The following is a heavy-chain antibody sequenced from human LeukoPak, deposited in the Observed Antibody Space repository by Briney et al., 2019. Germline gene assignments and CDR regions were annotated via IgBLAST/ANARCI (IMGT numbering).Heavy chain of an antibody. J-gene: IGHJ4*02. Sequence: AAVKVSCKASGYTFTSYYMHWVRQAPGQGLEWMGIINPSGGSTSYAQKFQGRVTMTRDTSTSTVYMELSSLRSEDTAVYYCARDWGDCGGDCYSFDYWGQGTLVTVSS. CDR1: GYTFTSYY. D-gene: IGHD2-21*02. CDR2: INPSGGST. V-gene: IGHV1-46*01. CDR3: ARDWGDCGGDCYSFDY.